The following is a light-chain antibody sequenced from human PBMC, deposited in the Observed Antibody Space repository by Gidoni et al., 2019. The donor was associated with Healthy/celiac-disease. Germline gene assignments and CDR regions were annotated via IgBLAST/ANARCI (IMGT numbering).Light chain of an antibody. Sequence: MVLTQSPGTLSLSPGERATLSCRASQSVSSSYLAWYQQKPGQAPRLLIYCASRRATCIPDRFSCSGSGTDFTLTISRLAPEDFAVYYCQQYGSSPPCTFGQWTKVEIK. CDR1: QSVSSSY. CDR2: CAS. V-gene: IGKV3-20*01. CDR3: QQYGSSPPCT. J-gene: IGKJ1*01.